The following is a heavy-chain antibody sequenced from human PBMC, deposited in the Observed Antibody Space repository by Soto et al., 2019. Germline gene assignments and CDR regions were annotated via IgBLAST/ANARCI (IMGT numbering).Heavy chain of an antibody. CDR3: ARSPGKYYYDSSGYYGFQH. CDR1: GGTFSSYA. D-gene: IGHD3-22*01. CDR2: IIPIFGTA. V-gene: IGHV1-69*01. Sequence: QVQLVQSGAEVKKPGSSVKVSCKASGGTFSSYAISWVRQAPGQGLEWMGGIIPIFGTANYAQKFQGRVTVTADESTSTGYMELSRLRSEDTAVYYCARSPGKYYYDSSGYYGFQHWGQGTLVTVSS. J-gene: IGHJ1*01.